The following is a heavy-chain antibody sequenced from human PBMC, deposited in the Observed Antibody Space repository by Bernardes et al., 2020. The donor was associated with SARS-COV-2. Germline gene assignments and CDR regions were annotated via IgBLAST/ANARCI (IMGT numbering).Heavy chain of an antibody. J-gene: IGHJ6*02. CDR1: GFNFNNFA. CDR2: ITGHDDRT. CDR3: AILRSYFHGLDV. Sequence: GGSLRLSCATSGFNFNNFAMNWVRQAPGKGLEWVSDITGHDDRTHYADSVKGRFTISRDKSNNTLFLQLDSVRAEDTAVYYCAILRSYFHGLDVWGQGTTVTVSS. V-gene: IGHV3-23*01.